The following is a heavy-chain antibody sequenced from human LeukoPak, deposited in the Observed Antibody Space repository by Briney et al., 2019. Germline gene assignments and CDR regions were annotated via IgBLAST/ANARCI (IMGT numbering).Heavy chain of an antibody. V-gene: IGHV4-59*01. Sequence: SETLSLTCTVSGGSISTYYWSWIRQPPGKRLEWIGYIFHRGSTNYNPSLRGRVTISVDTSKNQFSLKLSSVTAADTAVYYCARDSPYVWGSYRPFDYWGQGTLVTVSS. CDR3: ARDSPYVWGSYRPFDY. D-gene: IGHD3-16*02. J-gene: IGHJ4*02. CDR2: IFHRGST. CDR1: GGSISTYY.